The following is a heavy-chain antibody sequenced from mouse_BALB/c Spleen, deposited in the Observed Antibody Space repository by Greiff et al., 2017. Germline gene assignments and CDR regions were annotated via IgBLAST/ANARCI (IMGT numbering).Heavy chain of an antibody. CDR2: IWSGGST. D-gene: IGHD1-1*01. V-gene: IGHV2-6-7*01. CDR1: GFSLTGYG. J-gene: IGHJ4*01. Sequence: VKLVESGPGLVAPSQSLSITCTVSGFSLTGYGVNWVRQPPGKGLEWLGVIWSGGSTDYNAAFISRLSISKDNSKSQVFFKMNSLQADDTAIYYCARGNYGSSYDYYAMDYWGQGTSVTVSS. CDR3: ARGNYGSSYDYYAMDY.